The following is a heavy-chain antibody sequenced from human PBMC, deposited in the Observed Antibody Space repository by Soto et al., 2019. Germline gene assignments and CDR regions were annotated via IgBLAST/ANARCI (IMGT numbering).Heavy chain of an antibody. D-gene: IGHD2-15*01. CDR1: GFTFSSYA. V-gene: IGHV3-23*01. Sequence: PGGSLRLSCAASGFTFSSYAMSWVRQAPGEGLEWVSAISGSGGSTYYADSVKGRFTISRDNSKNTLYLQMNSLRAEDTAVYYCAKDVSLGYSFGFDYWGQGTLVTVSS. CDR2: ISGSGGST. J-gene: IGHJ4*02. CDR3: AKDVSLGYSFGFDY.